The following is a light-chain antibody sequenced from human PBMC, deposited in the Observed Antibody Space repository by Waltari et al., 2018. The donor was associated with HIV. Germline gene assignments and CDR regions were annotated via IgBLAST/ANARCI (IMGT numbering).Light chain of an antibody. CDR2: GKV. J-gene: IGLJ1*01. CDR1: SFSRYS. Sequence: SSDLTQDPAVSVALGQTFRITCPGASFSRYSANWYQQKPGQAPVVVMYGKVNRPSGIPDRFSGSSSGNTGSLTITGAQAEDEAVYYCDSRDTNDKHHVFGTGTKVTV. V-gene: IGLV3-19*01. CDR3: DSRDTNDKHHV.